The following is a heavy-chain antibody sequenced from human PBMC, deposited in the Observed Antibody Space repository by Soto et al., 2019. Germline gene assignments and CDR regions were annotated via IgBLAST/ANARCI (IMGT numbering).Heavy chain of an antibody. Sequence: QVQLVQSGAEVKKPGASVKVSCKSSGYTFTMSGISWVRQAPGQGLEWMGWISGYNGNTNYEQKVQDRVNMPTDTSTNTAYMELRSLRSDDTAVYYCAREGPRPYYYYGMDVWGQGTTVTVSS. CDR1: GYTFTMSG. CDR2: ISGYNGNT. V-gene: IGHV1-18*01. J-gene: IGHJ6*02. CDR3: AREGPRPYYYYGMDV.